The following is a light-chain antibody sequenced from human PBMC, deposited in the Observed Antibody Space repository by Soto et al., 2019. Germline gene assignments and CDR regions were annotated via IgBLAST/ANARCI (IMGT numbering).Light chain of an antibody. J-gene: IGLJ2*01. V-gene: IGLV1-40*01. Sequence: QSVLTQPPSVSGAPGKRVTISCTGRSSNIGAGYDVHWYQQLPGTAPKLLIFGNSNRPSGVPDRFSGSKSGPSASLAITGLQAEDEADYYCQSYDSSLSGSSVLFGGGTKLTVL. CDR2: GNS. CDR3: QSYDSSLSGSSVL. CDR1: SSNIGAGYD.